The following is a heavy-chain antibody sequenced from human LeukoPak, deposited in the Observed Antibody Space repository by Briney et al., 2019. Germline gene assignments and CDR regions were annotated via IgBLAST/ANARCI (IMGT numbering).Heavy chain of an antibody. CDR3: AKDLTVDTATGYFDY. V-gene: IGHV3-66*01. CDR2: IYSGGST. D-gene: IGHD5-18*01. CDR1: GFTVSSNY. Sequence: GGSLRLSCAASGFTVSSNYMSWVRQAPGKGLEWVSVIYSGGSTYYADSVKGRFTISRDNSKDTLYLQMNSLRAEDTAVYYCAKDLTVDTATGYFDYWGQGTLVTVSS. J-gene: IGHJ4*02.